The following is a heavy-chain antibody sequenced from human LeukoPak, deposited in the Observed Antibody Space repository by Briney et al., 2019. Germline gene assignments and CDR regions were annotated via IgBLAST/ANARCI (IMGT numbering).Heavy chain of an antibody. Sequence: ASVKVSCKVSAYTLTELSMHWVRQAPGKGLERMGGFDPEDGETIYAQKFQGRVTMTEDTSTDTAYMELSSLRSEDTAVYYCATTPGIWSGYYTGTPSGLDWGQGTLVTVSS. CDR2: FDPEDGET. D-gene: IGHD3-3*01. CDR3: ATTPGIWSGYYTGTPSGLD. V-gene: IGHV1-24*01. J-gene: IGHJ4*02. CDR1: AYTLTELS.